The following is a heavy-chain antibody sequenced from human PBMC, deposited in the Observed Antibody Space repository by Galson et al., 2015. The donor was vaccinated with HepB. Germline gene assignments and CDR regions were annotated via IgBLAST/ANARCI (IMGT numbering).Heavy chain of an antibody. J-gene: IGHJ4*02. CDR1: GYTLTELS. V-gene: IGHV1-24*01. D-gene: IGHD1-26*01. CDR2: FDPEDGET. Sequence: SVKVSCKVSGYTLTELSMHWVRQAPGKGLEWMGGFDPEDGETIYAQKFQGRVTMTEDTSTDTAYMELSSLRFEDTAVYYCATTLYSGSSDFDYWGQGTLVTVSS. CDR3: ATTLYSGSSDFDY.